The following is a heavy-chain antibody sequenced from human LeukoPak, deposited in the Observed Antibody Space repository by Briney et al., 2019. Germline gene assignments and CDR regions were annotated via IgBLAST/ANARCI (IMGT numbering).Heavy chain of an antibody. J-gene: IGHJ3*02. CDR2: IYYSGST. Sequence: SETLSLTCTVSGGSISSGGYYWSWIRQHPGKGLEWIGYIYYSGSTYYNPSLKSRVIISVDTSKNQFSLKLSSVTAADTAVYYCARDEGLNGAFDIWGQGTMVTVSS. CDR1: GGSISSGGYY. V-gene: IGHV4-31*03. CDR3: ARDEGLNGAFDI. D-gene: IGHD3-22*01.